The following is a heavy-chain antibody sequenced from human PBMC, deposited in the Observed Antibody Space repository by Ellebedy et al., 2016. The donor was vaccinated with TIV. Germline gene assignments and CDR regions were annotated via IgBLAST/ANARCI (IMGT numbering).Heavy chain of an antibody. CDR1: GFTFSSYG. Sequence: GESLKISCAASGFTFSSYGMHWVRQAPGKGLEWVAVISYDGSNKYYADSVKGRFTISRDNSKNTLYLQMNSLRAEDTAVYYCARDDNWNDPFGRSAIDYWGQGTLVTVSS. V-gene: IGHV3-30*03. J-gene: IGHJ4*02. CDR3: ARDDNWNDPFGRSAIDY. D-gene: IGHD1-20*01. CDR2: ISYDGSNK.